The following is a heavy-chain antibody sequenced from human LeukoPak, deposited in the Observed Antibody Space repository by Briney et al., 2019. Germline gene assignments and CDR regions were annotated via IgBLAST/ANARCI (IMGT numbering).Heavy chain of an antibody. CDR2: INPSGGST. V-gene: IGHV1-46*03. D-gene: IGHD6-13*01. CDR3: ARVVAAVFDAFDI. CDR1: GYTFTSYY. Sequence: GASVKVSCKASGYTFTSYYMHWVRQAPGQGLEWMGIINPSGGSTSYAQKFQGRVTMTRDTSTSTDYMELSSLRSEDTAVYYCARVVAAVFDAFDIWGQGTMVTVSS. J-gene: IGHJ3*02.